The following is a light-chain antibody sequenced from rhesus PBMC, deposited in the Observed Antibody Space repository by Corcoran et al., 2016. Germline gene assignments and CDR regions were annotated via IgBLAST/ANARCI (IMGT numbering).Light chain of an antibody. CDR3: VQGIAFPLT. J-gene: IGKJ4*01. V-gene: IGKV2-72*01. CDR2: GGS. Sequence: DIVMTQTPLALPITPGEPASISCRSSQSLLHSNGNTYLHWYLQKPGQSPQLLIYGGSKRASGVQDRFSGDGSGTDVTLRISEVGAEDVGVYYCVQGIAFPLTFGGGTKVEIK. CDR1: QSLLHSNGNTY.